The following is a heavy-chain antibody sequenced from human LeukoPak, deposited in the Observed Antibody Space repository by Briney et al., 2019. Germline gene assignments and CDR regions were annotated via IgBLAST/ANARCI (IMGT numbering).Heavy chain of an antibody. V-gene: IGHV4-61*02. Sequence: PSQTLSLTCTVSGASIRSGSYYWSWIRQPAGKGLEWIGRIYTSGSTNYNPSLKSRVTISVDTSKNQFSLKLSSVTAADTAVYYCARGGVLPVGWGQGTLVTVSS. D-gene: IGHD2-2*01. CDR1: GASIRSGSYY. CDR2: IYTSGST. CDR3: ARGGVLPVG. J-gene: IGHJ4*02.